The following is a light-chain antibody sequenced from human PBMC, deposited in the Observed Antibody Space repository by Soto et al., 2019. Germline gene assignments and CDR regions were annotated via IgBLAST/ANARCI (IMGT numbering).Light chain of an antibody. CDR1: QGIGNA. Sequence: IQTTQSPSSVSSSVGDMVTITCRASQGIGNALGWYQQKPGKPPKVLIYGASNLQSGVPPRFSGSGSGTDFTLAISSLQPEDSATYYCLQDINYPWTFGQGTKVDIK. CDR3: LQDINYPWT. J-gene: IGKJ1*01. CDR2: GAS. V-gene: IGKV1-6*01.